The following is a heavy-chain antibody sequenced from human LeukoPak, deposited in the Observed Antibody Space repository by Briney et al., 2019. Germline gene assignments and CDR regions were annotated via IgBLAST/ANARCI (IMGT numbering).Heavy chain of an antibody. D-gene: IGHD4-17*01. CDR3: ARGGLDYGDHPWYFDL. Sequence: AASVKVSCKASGYTFNSYDINWVRQAPGQGLEWMGWINPNSGGTNYAQKFQGRVTMTRDTSISTAYMELSRLRSDDTAVYYCARGGLDYGDHPWYFDLWGRGTLVIVSS. CDR2: INPNSGGT. CDR1: GYTFNSYD. V-gene: IGHV1-2*02. J-gene: IGHJ2*01.